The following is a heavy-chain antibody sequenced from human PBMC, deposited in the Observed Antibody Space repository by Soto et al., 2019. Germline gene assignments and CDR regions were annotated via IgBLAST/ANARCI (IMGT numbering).Heavy chain of an antibody. Sequence: GGSLRLSCAASGFTFSSYAMHWVRQAPGKGLEWVAVISYDGSNKYYADSAKGRFTISRDNSKNTLYLQMNSLRAEDTAVYYCARGPLHGDHDPTTYNWFDPWGQGTLVTV. V-gene: IGHV3-30-3*01. J-gene: IGHJ5*02. D-gene: IGHD4-17*01. CDR2: ISYDGSNK. CDR3: ARGPLHGDHDPTTYNWFDP. CDR1: GFTFSSYA.